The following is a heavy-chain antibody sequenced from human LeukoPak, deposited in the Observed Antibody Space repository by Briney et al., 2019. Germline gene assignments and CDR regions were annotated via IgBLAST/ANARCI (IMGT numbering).Heavy chain of an antibody. J-gene: IGHJ4*02. CDR2: IIPIFGTA. CDR3: ARASVVPAAILGYYFDY. D-gene: IGHD2-2*02. V-gene: IGHV1-69*05. CDR1: GGTFSSYA. Sequence: GASVKVSCKSSGGTFSSYAISWVRQAPGQGVEWMGGIIPIFGTANYAQKFQGRVAITTDESTSTAYMELSSLRSEDTAVYYCARASVVPAAILGYYFDYWGQGTLVTVSS.